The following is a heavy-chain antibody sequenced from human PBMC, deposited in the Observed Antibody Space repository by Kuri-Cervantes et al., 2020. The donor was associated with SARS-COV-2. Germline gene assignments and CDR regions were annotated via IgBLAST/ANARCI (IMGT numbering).Heavy chain of an antibody. D-gene: IGHD3-3*01. CDR3: GRGGDYDCSSGYSQYVQH. V-gene: IGHV4-30-2*01. CDR1: GGSISSGGYS. J-gene: IGHJ1*01. CDR2: IYQSGGT. Sequence: LRLSCEVSGGSISSGGYSWAWIRQPPGKGLEWIGYIYQSGGTYYNPSLKSRVIISVDRSKNQFSLKLESVTAADTAVYYCGRGGDYDCSSGYSQYVQHWGQGTQVTVSS.